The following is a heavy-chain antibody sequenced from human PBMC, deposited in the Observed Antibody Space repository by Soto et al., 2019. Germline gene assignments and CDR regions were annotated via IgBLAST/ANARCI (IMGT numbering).Heavy chain of an antibody. CDR2: IIPIFGTA. J-gene: IGHJ6*02. CDR1: GGTFSSYA. CDR3: ARGGGELLSHYYYYYGMDV. D-gene: IGHD1-26*01. V-gene: IGHV1-69*01. Sequence: QVQLVQSGAEVKKPGSSVKVSCKASGGTFSSYAISWVRQAPGQGLEWMGGIIPIFGTANYAQKFQGRVTITADESTSTAYMGLSSLRSEDTAVYYCARGGGELLSHYYYYYGMDVWGQGTTVTVSS.